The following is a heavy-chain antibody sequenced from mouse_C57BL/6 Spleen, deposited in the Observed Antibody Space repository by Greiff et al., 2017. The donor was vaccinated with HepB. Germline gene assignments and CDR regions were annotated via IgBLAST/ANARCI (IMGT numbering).Heavy chain of an antibody. J-gene: IGHJ1*03. D-gene: IGHD2-5*01. CDR1: GYTFTDYN. CDR3: ARYSSYWYFDV. V-gene: IGHV1-18*01. Sequence: EVQLQQSGPELVKPGASVKIPCKASGYTFTDYNMDWVKQSHGKSLEWIGDINPNNGGTIYNQKFKGKATLTVDKSSSTAYMELRSLTSEDTAVYYCARYSSYWYFDVWGTGTTVTVSS. CDR2: INPNNGGT.